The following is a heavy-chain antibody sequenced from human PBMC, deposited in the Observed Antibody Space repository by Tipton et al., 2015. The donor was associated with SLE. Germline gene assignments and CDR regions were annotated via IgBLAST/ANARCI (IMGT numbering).Heavy chain of an antibody. D-gene: IGHD1-1*01. CDR2: IYPRGKT. V-gene: IGHV4-61*02. Sequence: TLSLTCTVSGGAISSGGYYWSWIRPPAGKGLGGSGRIYPRGKTVYNPSLKSRFTISMDLSNNHFSVILRSVTASDTAVYYCAKTLAGATPGRYQSYWYFDLWGRGLRVIVSS. CDR3: AKTLAGATPGRYQSYWYFDL. CDR1: GGAISSGGYY. J-gene: IGHJ2*01.